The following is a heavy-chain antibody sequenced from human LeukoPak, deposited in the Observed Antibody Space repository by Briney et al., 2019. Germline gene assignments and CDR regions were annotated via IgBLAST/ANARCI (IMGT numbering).Heavy chain of an antibody. CDR2: IYYSGST. J-gene: IGHJ3*02. CDR1: GFMFSSYA. CDR3: ARRLREVPDAFDI. V-gene: IGHV4-39*01. Sequence: GSLRLSCAASGFMFSSYAMKWVRQPPGKGLEWIGSIYYSGSTYYNPSLKSRVTISVDTSKNQFSLKLSSVTAADTAVYYCARRLREVPDAFDIWGQGTMVTVSS. D-gene: IGHD1-26*01.